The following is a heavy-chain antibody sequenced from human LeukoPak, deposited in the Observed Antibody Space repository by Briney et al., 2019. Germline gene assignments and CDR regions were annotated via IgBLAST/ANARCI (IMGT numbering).Heavy chain of an antibody. V-gene: IGHV3-23*01. CDR1: GFTLSHYR. Sequence: GSLRLSCAASGFTLSHYRMNWVRQAPGKGLEWVSAISGSGGSTYYADSVKGRFTISRDNSKNTLYLQMNSLRAEDTALYYCAKDHSLGYCTSTSCYGLDYWGQGTLVTVSS. D-gene: IGHD2-2*01. J-gene: IGHJ4*02. CDR2: ISGSGGST. CDR3: AKDHSLGYCTSTSCYGLDY.